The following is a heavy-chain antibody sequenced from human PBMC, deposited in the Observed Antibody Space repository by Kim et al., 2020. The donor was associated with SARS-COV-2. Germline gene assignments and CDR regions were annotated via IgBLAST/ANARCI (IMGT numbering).Heavy chain of an antibody. J-gene: IGHJ4*02. CDR3: MRTDYYDTRDDY. D-gene: IGHD3-22*01. Sequence: YYAESVKGRITSSRDNAKSSVSLQMSRLRAEDTAVYYCMRTDYYDTRDDYWGQGTLVTVSS. V-gene: IGHV3-21*01.